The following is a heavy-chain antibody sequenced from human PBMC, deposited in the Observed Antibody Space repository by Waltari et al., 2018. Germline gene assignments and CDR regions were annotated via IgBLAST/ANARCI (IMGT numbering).Heavy chain of an antibody. D-gene: IGHD6-13*01. V-gene: IGHV4-38-2*01. Sequence: QVQLQESGPGLVKPSETLSLTCAVSGYSISSGYSWGWIRQPPGKGLAWIGGITHSGGTYYDPTLKGRITISVDTSKNQFSLKLSSVTAADTAVYYCARGYREFRGDPTTWCDYWGQGTLVTVSS. CDR1: GYSISSGYS. CDR2: ITHSGGT. CDR3: ARGYREFRGDPTTWCDY. J-gene: IGHJ4*02.